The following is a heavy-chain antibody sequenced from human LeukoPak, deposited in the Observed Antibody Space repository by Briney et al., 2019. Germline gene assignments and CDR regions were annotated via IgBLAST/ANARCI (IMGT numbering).Heavy chain of an antibody. J-gene: IGHJ6*02. CDR2: IYTSGST. V-gene: IGHV4-4*07. CDR1: GGTISSYY. D-gene: IGHD4-4*01. Sequence: SETLSLTCTVSGGTISSYYWSWIRQPAGKGLEWIGRIYTSGSTNYNPSLKSRVTMSVDTSKNQFSLKLSSVPAADTAVYYCARDGYSNYVHYYYYGMDVWGQGTTVTVSS. CDR3: ARDGYSNYVHYYYYGMDV.